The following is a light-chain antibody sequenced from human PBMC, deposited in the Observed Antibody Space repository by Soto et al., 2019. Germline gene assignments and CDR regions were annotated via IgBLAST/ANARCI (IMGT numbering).Light chain of an antibody. CDR1: QRVSNF. V-gene: IGKV3-11*01. CDR3: QQRSNWPPIT. CDR2: DAS. Sequence: EIVLAQFPSTLSLAPGDTATLSCKASQRVSNFLAWYQQRPGQAPRLLLFDASNRATGTPPRLSGSGFGTDFNLTISSLEPEDFAVYFCQQRSNWPPITFGQGTRLEIK. J-gene: IGKJ5*01.